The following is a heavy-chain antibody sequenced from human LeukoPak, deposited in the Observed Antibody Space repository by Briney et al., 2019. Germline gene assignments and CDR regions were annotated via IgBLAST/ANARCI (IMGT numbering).Heavy chain of an antibody. Sequence: SVKVSCKASGGTFSRYAISWVRQAPGQGLERMGGIIPIFGTANHAQKFQGKVTITADESTSTAYMELRSLRSEDTAVYYCARGWDYDSGGRPTAYVYWGQGTLVTVSS. CDR3: ARGWDYDSGGRPTAYVY. J-gene: IGHJ4*02. CDR2: IIPIFGTA. V-gene: IGHV1-69*01. CDR1: GGTFSRYA. D-gene: IGHD3-22*01.